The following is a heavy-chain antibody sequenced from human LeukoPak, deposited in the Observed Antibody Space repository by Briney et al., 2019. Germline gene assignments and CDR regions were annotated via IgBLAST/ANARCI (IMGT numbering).Heavy chain of an antibody. CDR3: AKGSYYDSSGSFYFDY. V-gene: IGHV3-7*03. D-gene: IGHD3-22*01. CDR2: IKPDGGEK. J-gene: IGHJ4*02. CDR1: GFIFNTYW. Sequence: GGSLRLSCAASGFIFNTYWMTWVRQTPGKGLEWVANIKPDGGEKKYVDSVKGRFTISRDNSKNTLYVQVNSLGTEDTAAYYCAKGSYYDSSGSFYFDYWGQGTLVTVSS.